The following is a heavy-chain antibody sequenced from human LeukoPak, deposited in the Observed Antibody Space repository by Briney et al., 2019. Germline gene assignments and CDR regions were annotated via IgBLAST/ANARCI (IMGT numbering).Heavy chain of an antibody. CDR3: ARGEYSSSRELDY. V-gene: IGHV1-2*04. CDR1: GYTFTGYY. Sequence: ASVKVSCKASGYTFTGYYMHWVRQAPGQGLEWMGWINLNNDDTNYAQKFQGWVTMTRDTSINTAYMELSRLRSEDTAVYYCARGEYSSSRELDYWGQGTLVTVSS. D-gene: IGHD6-6*01. CDR2: INLNNDDT. J-gene: IGHJ4*02.